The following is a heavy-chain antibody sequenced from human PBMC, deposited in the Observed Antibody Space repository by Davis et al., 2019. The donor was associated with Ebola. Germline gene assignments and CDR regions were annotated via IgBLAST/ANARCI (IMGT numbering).Heavy chain of an antibody. CDR2: ISGSGGST. V-gene: IGHV3-23*01. CDR3: AKVSGEYSSSSRFYYYDGMDV. Sequence: GESLKISCAASGFTFSSYAMSWVRQAPGTGLEWVSAISGSGGSTYYADSVKGRFTIARDNSKNTLYLQMNSLRAEDTAVYYSAKVSGEYSSSSRFYYYDGMDVWGQGTTVTVSS. CDR1: GFTFSSYA. D-gene: IGHD6-6*01. J-gene: IGHJ6*02.